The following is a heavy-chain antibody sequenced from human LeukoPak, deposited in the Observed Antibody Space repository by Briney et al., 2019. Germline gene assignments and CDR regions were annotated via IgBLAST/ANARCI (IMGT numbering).Heavy chain of an antibody. CDR1: GFTFSSYA. CDR3: AKDLGWVVGTYDY. J-gene: IGHJ4*02. V-gene: IGHV3-30-3*01. Sequence: GGSLRLSCAASGFTFSSYAMHWVRQAPGKGLEWVAVISYDGSNKYYADSVKGRFTISRDNSKNTLYLQMNSLRAEDTAVYYCAKDLGWVVGTYDYWGQGTLVTVSS. D-gene: IGHD6-19*01. CDR2: ISYDGSNK.